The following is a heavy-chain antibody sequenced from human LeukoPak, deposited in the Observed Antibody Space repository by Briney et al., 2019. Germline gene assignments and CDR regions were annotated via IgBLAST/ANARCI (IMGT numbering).Heavy chain of an antibody. J-gene: IGHJ3*02. CDR3: ARAPDLSDDAFDI. CDR1: GGSIRSSNW. CDR2: IYHSGST. D-gene: IGHD3-16*02. V-gene: IGHV4-4*02. Sequence: SETLSLTCAVSGGSIRSSNWWSWVRQPPGKGLEWIGEIYHSGSTNYNPSLKSRVTISVDKSKNQFSLKLSSVTAADTAVYYCARAPDLSDDAFDIWGQGTMVTVSS.